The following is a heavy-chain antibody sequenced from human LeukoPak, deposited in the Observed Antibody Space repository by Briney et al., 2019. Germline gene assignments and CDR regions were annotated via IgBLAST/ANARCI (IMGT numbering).Heavy chain of an antibody. J-gene: IGHJ4*02. CDR2: ISGSGGST. V-gene: IGHV3-23*01. D-gene: IGHD5-18*01. Sequence: PGGSLRLSCAASGLTFSTYAMNLVRQDPGKGLEWVSVISGSGGSTYYADSVKGRLTTSTDNSRNTQDLRMNSLRAEDTAIYYCAISWTHLWSSGDWWGEGTLVTVSS. CDR3: AISWTHLWSSGDW. CDR1: GLTFSTYA.